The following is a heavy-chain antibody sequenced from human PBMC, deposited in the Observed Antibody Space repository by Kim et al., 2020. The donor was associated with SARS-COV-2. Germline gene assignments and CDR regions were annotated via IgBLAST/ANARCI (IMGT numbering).Heavy chain of an antibody. J-gene: IGHJ4*02. Sequence: QKFQGRVTMTRDTSISTAYMELSRLRSDDTAVYYCAREVYCGGDCYSFDYWGQGTLVIVSS. V-gene: IGHV1-2*02. CDR3: AREVYCGGDCYSFDY. D-gene: IGHD2-21*02.